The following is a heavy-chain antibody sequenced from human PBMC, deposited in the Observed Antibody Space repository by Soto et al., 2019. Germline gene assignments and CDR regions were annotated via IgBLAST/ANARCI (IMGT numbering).Heavy chain of an antibody. J-gene: IGHJ3*02. Sequence: GGSLRLSCAASGFTFSSYSMNWVRQAPGKGLEWVSSISSSSSYIYYADSVKGRFTISRDNAKNSLYLQMNSLRAEDTAVYYCARVQVPPDYDILTGYYLRGAFDIWGQGTIVTVSS. V-gene: IGHV3-21*01. D-gene: IGHD3-9*01. CDR2: ISSSSSYI. CDR3: ARVQVPPDYDILTGYYLRGAFDI. CDR1: GFTFSSYS.